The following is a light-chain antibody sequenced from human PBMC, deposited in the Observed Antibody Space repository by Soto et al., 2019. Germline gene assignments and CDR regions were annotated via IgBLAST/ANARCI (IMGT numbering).Light chain of an antibody. CDR2: GAS. Sequence: EIVMTQSPATLSVSLGEGATLSCRASQSVSTNLAWYQQRPGQAPRLLIYGASTRAAAIPARFSGSGSGTEFPLAISGLQSEDFAVYYCQQYHDWPRAFGQGTKLEIK. V-gene: IGKV3-15*01. CDR1: QSVSTN. J-gene: IGKJ2*01. CDR3: QQYHDWPRA.